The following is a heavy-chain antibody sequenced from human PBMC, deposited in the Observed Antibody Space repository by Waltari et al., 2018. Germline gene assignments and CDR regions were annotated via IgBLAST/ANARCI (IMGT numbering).Heavy chain of an antibody. D-gene: IGHD2-15*01. CDR3: ARGAAVGYYYYMDV. J-gene: IGHJ6*03. CDR1: GGSFSGYY. Sequence: QVQLQQWGAGLLKPSETLSLTCAVYGGSFSGYYWSWIRQPPGKGLEWIGEINYSGSTNYNPSLKSRVTISVDTSKNQFSLKLSSVTAADTAVYYCARGAAVGYYYYMDVWGKGTTVTVSS. V-gene: IGHV4-34*01. CDR2: INYSGST.